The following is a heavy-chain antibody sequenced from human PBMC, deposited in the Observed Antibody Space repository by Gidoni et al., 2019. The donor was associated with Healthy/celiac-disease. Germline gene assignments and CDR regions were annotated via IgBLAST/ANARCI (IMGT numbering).Heavy chain of an antibody. D-gene: IGHD1-26*01. CDR2: IIPIFGTA. Sequence: QVQLVQSGAEVKKPGSSVKVSCKASGATFSSYAISWVRQAPGQGLEWMGGIIPIFGTANYAQKFQGRVTITADESTSTAYMELSSLRSEDTAVYYCARGLRWELLPPLDYWGQGTLVTVSS. V-gene: IGHV1-69*01. CDR1: GATFSSYA. J-gene: IGHJ4*02. CDR3: ARGLRWELLPPLDY.